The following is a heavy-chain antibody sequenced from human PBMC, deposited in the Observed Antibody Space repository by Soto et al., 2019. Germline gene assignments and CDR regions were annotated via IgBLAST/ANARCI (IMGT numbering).Heavy chain of an antibody. Sequence: SETLSLTCTVSGGSISSGDYYWSWIRQPPGKGLEWIGYIYYSGSTYYNPSLKSRVTISVDTSKNQFSLKLSSVTAADTAVYYCARVPTDYYYGMDVWGQGTTVTVSS. CDR1: GGSISSGDYY. CDR2: IYYSGST. CDR3: ARVPTDYYYGMDV. J-gene: IGHJ6*02. V-gene: IGHV4-30-4*01.